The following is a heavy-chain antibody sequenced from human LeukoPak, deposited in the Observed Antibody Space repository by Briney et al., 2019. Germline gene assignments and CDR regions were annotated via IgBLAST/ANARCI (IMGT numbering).Heavy chain of an antibody. CDR3: ARGGDCSGGSCYSRSLHWFDP. CDR2: IYYSGST. V-gene: IGHV4-59*01. Sequence: LSLTCTVSGGSISSYYGRWLRQPPGKGVEWIGYIYYSGSTNYNPSLKRRVNISVDKSKKQFSLKQRCVAAADTAVYYCARGGDCSGGSCYSRSLHWFDPWGQGTLVTVSS. CDR1: GGSISSYY. J-gene: IGHJ5*02. D-gene: IGHD2-15*01.